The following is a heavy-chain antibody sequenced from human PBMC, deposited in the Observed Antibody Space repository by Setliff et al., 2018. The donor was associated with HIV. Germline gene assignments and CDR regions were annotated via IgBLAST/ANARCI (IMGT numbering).Heavy chain of an antibody. D-gene: IGHD6-6*01. CDR3: AKTRTGLYSSSPLYFDH. J-gene: IGHJ4*02. V-gene: IGHV3-72*01. CDR1: GFTFSDYY. Sequence: GGSLRLSCAASGFTFSDYYMDWVRQAPGKGLEWVGRTRNKAESYTTDYAASVKGRFIISRDNAKNSLSLQMSSLRAEDTAVYYCAKTRTGLYSSSPLYFDHWGQGTLVTVSS. CDR2: TRNKAESYTT.